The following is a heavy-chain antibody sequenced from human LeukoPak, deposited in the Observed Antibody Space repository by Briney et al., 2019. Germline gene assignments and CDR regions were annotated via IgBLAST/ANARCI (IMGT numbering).Heavy chain of an antibody. J-gene: IGHJ6*02. CDR2: ISAYNGAS. D-gene: IGHD2/OR15-2a*01. CDR3: ARFSFYYGMDV. CDR1: GFTFTSWT. Sequence: ASVKVSCKASGFTFTSWTFSWVRQAPGQGLEWMGWISAYNGASNYAQKLQGRVTMATDASTDTVYMELRSLRSDDTAVYYCARFSFYYGMDVWGQGTTVTVSS. V-gene: IGHV1-18*01.